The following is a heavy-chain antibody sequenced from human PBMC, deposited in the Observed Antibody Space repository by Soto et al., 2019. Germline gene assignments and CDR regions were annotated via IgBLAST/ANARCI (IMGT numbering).Heavy chain of an antibody. CDR2: ISGSGGST. CDR1: GFTFSSYA. CDR3: AKDHRLAYYDFWSGYYPDY. J-gene: IGHJ4*02. D-gene: IGHD3-3*01. V-gene: IGHV3-23*01. Sequence: EVQLLESGGGLVQPGGSLRLSCAASGFTFSSYAMSWVRQAPGKGLEWVSAISGSGGSTYYADSVKGRFTISRDNSKNSLYLQMNSLRAEDTAVYYCAKDHRLAYYDFWSGYYPDYRGQGTLVTVSS.